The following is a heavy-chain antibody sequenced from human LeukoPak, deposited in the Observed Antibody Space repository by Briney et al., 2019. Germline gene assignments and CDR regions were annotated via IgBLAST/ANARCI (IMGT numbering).Heavy chain of an antibody. J-gene: IGHJ4*02. CDR3: AKDLITRGIVGATFDY. CDR1: GFTFSSYS. CDR2: ISSSSSYI. V-gene: IGHV3-21*01. D-gene: IGHD1-26*01. Sequence: GGSLRLSCAASGFTFSSYSMNWVRQAPGKGLEWVSSISSSSSYIYYADSVKGRFTISRDNSKNTLYLQMNSLRAEDTAVYYCAKDLITRGIVGATFDYWGQGTLVTVSS.